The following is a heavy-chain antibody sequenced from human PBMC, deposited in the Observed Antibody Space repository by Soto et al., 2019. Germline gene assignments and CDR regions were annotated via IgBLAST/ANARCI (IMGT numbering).Heavy chain of an antibody. D-gene: IGHD4-17*01. CDR3: AREVYGDYAFDI. CDR2: IYYSGST. V-gene: IGHV4-59*01. J-gene: IGHJ3*02. Sequence: QVQLQESGPGLVKPSETLSLTCTVSGGSISSYYWSWIRQPPGKGLEWIGYIYYSGSTNYNPTLKSRVTISVDTSKNQFSLKLSSVTAADPAVYYCAREVYGDYAFDIWGHGTMVTVSS. CDR1: GGSISSYY.